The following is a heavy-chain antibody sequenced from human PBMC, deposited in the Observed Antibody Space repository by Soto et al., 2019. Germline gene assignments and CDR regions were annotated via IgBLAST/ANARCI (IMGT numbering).Heavy chain of an antibody. V-gene: IGHV4-34*01. CDR2: INHSGST. CDR1: GGSFSGYY. Sequence: SETLSLTCAVYGGSFSGYYWSWIRQPPGKGLEWIGEINHSGSTNYNPSLKSRVTISVDTSKNQFSLKLSSVTAADTAVYYCARVGPTTVTTRGGRKNWFDPWGQGTLVTVSS. J-gene: IGHJ5*02. CDR3: ARVGPTTVTTRGGRKNWFDP. D-gene: IGHD4-17*01.